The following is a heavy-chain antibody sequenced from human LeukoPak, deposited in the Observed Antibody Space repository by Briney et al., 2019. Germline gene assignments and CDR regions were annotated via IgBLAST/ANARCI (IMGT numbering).Heavy chain of an antibody. Sequence: ASVKVSCXASGYTFTAYYMHWVRQALGQGLEWMAWINPNSGGTNYVQKFQGRVTMTRDTSISTAYMELSRLRSDDTAVYYCARNDILTGSWFDPWGQGTLVTVSS. J-gene: IGHJ5*02. V-gene: IGHV1-2*02. D-gene: IGHD3-9*01. CDR1: GYTFTAYY. CDR3: ARNDILTGSWFDP. CDR2: INPNSGGT.